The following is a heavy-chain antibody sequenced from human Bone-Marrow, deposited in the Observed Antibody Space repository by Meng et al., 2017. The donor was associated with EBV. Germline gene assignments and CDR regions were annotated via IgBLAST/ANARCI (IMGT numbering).Heavy chain of an antibody. Sequence: QVQLQESGPGLVKPCQTPSLTCAVSGGSISSGGYYWSWIRQPPGKGLELIGYIYYSGSTYYNPSLKSRVTISVDTSKNQFSLKLSSVTAADTAVYYCARADDGDYYFDYWGQGTLVTVSS. CDR1: GGSISSGGYY. CDR2: IYYSGST. CDR3: ARADDGDYYFDY. D-gene: IGHD4-17*01. V-gene: IGHV4-30-4*01. J-gene: IGHJ4*02.